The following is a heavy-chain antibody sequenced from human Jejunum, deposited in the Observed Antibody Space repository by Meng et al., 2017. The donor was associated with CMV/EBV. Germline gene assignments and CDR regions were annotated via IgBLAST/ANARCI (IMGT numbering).Heavy chain of an antibody. J-gene: IGHJ3*01. CDR1: AFDLRNSY. V-gene: IGHV3-30*03. Sequence: CDASAFDLRNSYVHLVRQAPGRSLDWISLCSCRGETSYYAAPVEGRFTVSRDNSMNMAFLQMDPLRIEETAVYYCVRSRATLAAFELWGQGTLVTVSS. CDR3: VRSRATLAAFEL. CDR2: CSCRGETS.